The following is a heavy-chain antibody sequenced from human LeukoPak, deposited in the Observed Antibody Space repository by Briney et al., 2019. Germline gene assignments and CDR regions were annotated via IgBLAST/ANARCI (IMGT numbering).Heavy chain of an antibody. Sequence: SVKVSCKASGGTFSSYAISWVRQAPGQGLEWMGGIIPIFGTANYAQKFQGRVTITADESTSTAYMELSSLRSEDTAVYYCARGADCSGGSCHYYYYYMDVWGKGTTVTISS. J-gene: IGHJ6*03. D-gene: IGHD2-15*01. V-gene: IGHV1-69*13. CDR2: IIPIFGTA. CDR3: ARGADCSGGSCHYYYYYMDV. CDR1: GGTFSSYA.